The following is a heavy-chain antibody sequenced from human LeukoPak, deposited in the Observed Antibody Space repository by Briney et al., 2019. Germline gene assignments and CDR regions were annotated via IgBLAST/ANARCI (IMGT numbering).Heavy chain of an antibody. J-gene: IGHJ6*02. CDR1: GFTFSSYA. D-gene: IGHD3-22*01. Sequence: GGSLRLSCAASGFTFSSYAMSWVRQAPGKGLEWVSAISGSGGSTYYADSVKGRFTISRDNSKNSLYLQMNSLRAEDTAVYYCAKFPLDLSGFSHDDYYYGMDVWGQGTTVTVSS. CDR3: AKFPLDLSGFSHDDYYYGMDV. V-gene: IGHV3-23*01. CDR2: ISGSGGST.